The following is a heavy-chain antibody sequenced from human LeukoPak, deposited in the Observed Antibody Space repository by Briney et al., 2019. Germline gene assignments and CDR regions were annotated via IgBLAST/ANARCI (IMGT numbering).Heavy chain of an antibody. CDR2: ISYDGSNK. J-gene: IGHJ4*02. CDR3: ARDRFPPDIVVVVAATFDY. D-gene: IGHD2-15*01. CDR1: GFTFSSYE. Sequence: GGSLRLSCAASGFTFSSYEMNWVRQAPGKGLEWVAVISYDGSNKYYADSVKGRFTISRDNSKNTLYLQMNSLRAEDTAVYYCARDRFPPDIVVVVAATFDYWGQGTLVTVSS. V-gene: IGHV3-30*04.